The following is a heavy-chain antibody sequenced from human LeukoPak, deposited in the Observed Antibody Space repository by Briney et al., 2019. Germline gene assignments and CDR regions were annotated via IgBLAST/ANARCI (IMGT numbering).Heavy chain of an antibody. V-gene: IGHV4-59*08. CDR2: IYYSGST. Sequence: SETLSLTCTVSGGSISNYYWSWIRQPPGKGLEWIGYIYYSGSTNYNPSLKSRVTISVDTSKNKLSLKLSSVTAADTAVYYCAIHHLYQGAGYNYVDYWGQGTLVTVSS. CDR1: GGSISNYY. CDR3: AIHHLYQGAGYNYVDY. J-gene: IGHJ4*02. D-gene: IGHD5-24*01.